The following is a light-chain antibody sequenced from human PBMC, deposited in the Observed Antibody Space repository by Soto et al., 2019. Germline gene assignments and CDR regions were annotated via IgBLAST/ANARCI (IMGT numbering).Light chain of an antibody. CDR1: QSVSNNY. CDR3: HQYSSSPRT. J-gene: IGKJ1*01. V-gene: IGKV3-20*01. CDR2: GAS. Sequence: EVVLTQSPGTLSLSPGERATLSCRASQSVSNNYLAWYQQKPGQAPRLLIYGASTRATGVPDRFSGSGSGTEFTLTISRLEPEDFVVFYCHQYSSSPRTFDQGTRVEVK.